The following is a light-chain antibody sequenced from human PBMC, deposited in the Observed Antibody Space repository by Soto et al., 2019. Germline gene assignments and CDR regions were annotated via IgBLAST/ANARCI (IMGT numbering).Light chain of an antibody. J-gene: IGKJ2*01. CDR1: QSLVNGAGNTY. V-gene: IGKV2-30*01. CDR3: MQGTPWPPYS. CDR2: KVS. Sequence: DVVLTQSPLSMPVTLGQPASISCTSSQSLVNGAGNTYLNWFHQRPGQSPRRLIYKVSNLDSGVPHGVSGSLSGTGFRLKIRRVEPVDIGVYCCMQGTPWPPYSFGRGTKLEIK.